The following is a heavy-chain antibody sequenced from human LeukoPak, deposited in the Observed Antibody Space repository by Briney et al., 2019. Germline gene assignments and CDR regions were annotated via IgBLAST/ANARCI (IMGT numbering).Heavy chain of an antibody. CDR1: GFTFSSYA. D-gene: IGHD3-22*01. CDR3: AKAPLNYDSSGYYFFDY. Sequence: QPGGSLRLSSAASGFTFSSYAMSWVRQAPGKGLEWVSAISGSGGSTYYADSVKGRFTISRDNSKNTLYLQMNSLRAEVTAVYYCAKAPLNYDSSGYYFFDYWGQGTLVTVSS. CDR2: ISGSGGST. J-gene: IGHJ4*02. V-gene: IGHV3-23*01.